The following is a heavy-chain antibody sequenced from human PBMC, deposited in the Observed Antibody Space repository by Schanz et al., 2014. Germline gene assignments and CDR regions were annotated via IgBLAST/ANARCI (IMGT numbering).Heavy chain of an antibody. Sequence: VQLVESGGGLVKPGGSLRLSCVASGVTFSSYAMSWVRQASGKGLEWVSAISGSGASTYYADSVKGRFTISRDNAENTLYLQMNSLRVEDTAVYYCAMGGYQLHHWGQGTLVTVSS. CDR2: ISGSGAST. CDR1: GVTFSSYA. CDR3: AMGGYQLHH. J-gene: IGHJ4*02. V-gene: IGHV3-23*04. D-gene: IGHD1-7*01.